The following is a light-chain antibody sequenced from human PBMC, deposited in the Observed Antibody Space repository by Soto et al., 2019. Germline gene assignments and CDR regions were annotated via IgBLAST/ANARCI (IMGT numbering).Light chain of an antibody. V-gene: IGKV1-33*01. J-gene: IGKJ3*01. CDR3: QQYDDLPFT. CDR2: DAS. Sequence: DIQMTQSPSSLSASVGDRVTITCQASQNIRTYLNWYQQKPWQAPKLLIYDASNLGIGVPSRFSGRGSGTDFTFNISSLQPEDIATYYCQQYDDLPFTFGPGTKVDIK. CDR1: QNIRTY.